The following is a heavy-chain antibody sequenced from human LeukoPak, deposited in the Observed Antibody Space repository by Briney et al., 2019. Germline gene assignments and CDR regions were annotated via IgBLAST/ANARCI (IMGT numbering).Heavy chain of an antibody. J-gene: IGHJ4*02. CDR2: INHGGNT. Sequence: SETLSLTCAVYGGSFSDYDWTRIRQPPGKGLEWIGEINHGGNTKYNPSLKSRVTISVDTSKNQFSLKLSSVTAADTAVYYCARLGLDCSSTSCYLDNFDYWGQGTLVTVSS. CDR3: ARLGLDCSSTSCYLDNFDY. D-gene: IGHD2-2*01. CDR1: GGSFSDYD. V-gene: IGHV4-34*01.